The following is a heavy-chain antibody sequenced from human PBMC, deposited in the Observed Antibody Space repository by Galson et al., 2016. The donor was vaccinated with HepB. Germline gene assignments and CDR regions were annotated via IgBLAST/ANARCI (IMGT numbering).Heavy chain of an antibody. V-gene: IGHV2-70*01. J-gene: IGHJ4*02. D-gene: IGHD6-19*01. CDR1: GFSLSTRGMC. CDR3: ARRLSPTQYSSGRGYFDS. CDR2: IDWDDDK. Sequence: PALVKPTQTLTLTCTFSGFSLSTRGMCVAWIRQPPGKALEWLALIDWDDDKYYSTALKTRLTISKDTSKKQVVLTMTNMDPVDTATYYCARRLSPTQYSSGRGYFDSWGQGTLVTVSS.